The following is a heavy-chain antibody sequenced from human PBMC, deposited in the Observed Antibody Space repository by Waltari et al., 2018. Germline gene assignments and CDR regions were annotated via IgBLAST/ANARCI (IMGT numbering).Heavy chain of an antibody. J-gene: IGHJ6*02. V-gene: IGHV7-4-1*02. D-gene: IGHD3-9*01. CDR2: INTNTGHP. CDR3: ARGGLTDWDIPNYFYYYGLDV. Sequence: QEQLVQSGSELKKPGASVKISCKASGYTFSSYAMNWVRQAPGQGLEWMGWINTNTGHPTYAQGFTGRFVLSLDTSVSTANLQISSLEAEDTGMYYCARGGLTDWDIPNYFYYYGLDVWGQGTTVIVSS. CDR1: GYTFSSYA.